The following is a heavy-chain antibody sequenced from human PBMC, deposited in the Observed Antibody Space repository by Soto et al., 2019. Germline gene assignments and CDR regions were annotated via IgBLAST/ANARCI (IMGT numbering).Heavy chain of an antibody. CDR3: ARGNIAASGTKFDP. Sequence: SETLSLTCTVSGDSVTSRSYYWTWVRQPPGKGLEWIGYIYYSGSINYNPSLKSRFTISVDTSTNQFSLKLTSVTAADTAIYYCARGNIAASGTKFDPWGQGILVTVSS. CDR1: GDSVTSRSYY. J-gene: IGHJ5*02. D-gene: IGHD6-13*01. CDR2: IYYSGSI. V-gene: IGHV4-61*01.